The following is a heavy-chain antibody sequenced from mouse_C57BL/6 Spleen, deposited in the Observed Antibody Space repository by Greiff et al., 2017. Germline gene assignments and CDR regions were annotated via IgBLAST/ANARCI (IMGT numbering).Heavy chain of an antibody. CDR1: GYTFTSYW. CDR3: ARGGQLRLRDFDY. Sequence: QVQLQQSGAELVMPGASVKLSCTASGYTFTSYWMHWVKQRPGQGLEWIGELDPSDSYTHYNQKFKSKSTLTVDKSSSTAYMQLSSLTSDDSAVYYCARGGQLRLRDFDYWGQGTTLTVSS. D-gene: IGHD3-2*02. CDR2: LDPSDSYT. J-gene: IGHJ2*01. V-gene: IGHV1-69*01.